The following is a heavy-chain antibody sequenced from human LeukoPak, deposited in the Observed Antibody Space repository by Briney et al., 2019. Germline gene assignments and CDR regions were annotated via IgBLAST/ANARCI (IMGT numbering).Heavy chain of an antibody. CDR1: GFTFSSYS. J-gene: IGHJ3*02. CDR3: AKVAYYYVSAFDI. Sequence: GGSLRLSCAASGFTFSSYSMNWVRQAPGKGLEWVSSISSSSSYIYYADSVKGRFTISRDNSKNTLYLQMNSLRAEDTAVYYCAKVAYYYVSAFDIWGQGTMVTVSS. V-gene: IGHV3-21*04. CDR2: ISSSSSYI. D-gene: IGHD3-10*02.